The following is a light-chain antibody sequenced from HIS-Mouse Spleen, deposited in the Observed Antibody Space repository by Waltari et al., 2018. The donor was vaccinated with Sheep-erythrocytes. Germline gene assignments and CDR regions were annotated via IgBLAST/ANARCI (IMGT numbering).Light chain of an antibody. CDR3: YSTDSSGNGV. CDR2: QDS. V-gene: IGLV3-10*01. Sequence: SYELTQPPSVSVSPGQTASITCSGDKLGEKYACWYQQKPGQSPVLVIYQDSKRPSGIPERFSGSSSGTMATLTISGAQVEDEADYYCYSTDSSGNGVFGGGTKLTVL. J-gene: IGLJ2*01. CDR1: KLGEKY.